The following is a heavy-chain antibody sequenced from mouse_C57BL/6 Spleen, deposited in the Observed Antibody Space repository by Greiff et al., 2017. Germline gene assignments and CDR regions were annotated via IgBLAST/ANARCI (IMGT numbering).Heavy chain of an antibody. CDR3: ARYYYGSSLYYFDY. Sequence: EVKLVESGPGLVKPSQSLSLTCSVTGYSITSGYYWNWIRQFPGNKLEWMGYISYDGSNNYNPSLKNRISITRDTSKNQFFLKLNSVTTEDTATYYCARYYYGSSLYYFDYWGQGTTLTVSS. V-gene: IGHV3-6*01. D-gene: IGHD1-1*01. CDR1: GYSITSGYY. J-gene: IGHJ2*01. CDR2: ISYDGSN.